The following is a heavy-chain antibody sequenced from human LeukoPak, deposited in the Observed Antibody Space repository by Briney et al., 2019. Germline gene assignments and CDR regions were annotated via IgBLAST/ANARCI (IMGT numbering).Heavy chain of an antibody. CDR3: ARDAYSSGWYPHDYYYGMDV. V-gene: IGHV1-8*01. Sequence: ASVKVSCKASGYTFTSYDINWVRQAAGQGLEWMGWMNPNRGNTGYAQKFQGRVTMTRNTSISTAYMELSSLRSEDTAVYYCARDAYSSGWYPHDYYYGMDVWGQGTTVTVSS. J-gene: IGHJ6*02. D-gene: IGHD6-19*01. CDR1: GYTFTSYD. CDR2: MNPNRGNT.